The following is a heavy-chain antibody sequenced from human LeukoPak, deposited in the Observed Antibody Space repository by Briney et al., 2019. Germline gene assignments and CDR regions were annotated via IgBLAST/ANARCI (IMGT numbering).Heavy chain of an antibody. J-gene: IGHJ4*02. D-gene: IGHD4-11*01. CDR1: GFTLSKYW. Sequence: GGSLRLSCAGSGFTLSKYWVHWVRQVPGKGLVWVSRINVEGSRTDYADSVRGRFTISRDNAKNTVYLQMNSLTAEDTAVYYCARSMSGSNDFWGQGTLVTVSS. CDR3: ARSMSGSNDF. V-gene: IGHV3-74*01. CDR2: INVEGSRT.